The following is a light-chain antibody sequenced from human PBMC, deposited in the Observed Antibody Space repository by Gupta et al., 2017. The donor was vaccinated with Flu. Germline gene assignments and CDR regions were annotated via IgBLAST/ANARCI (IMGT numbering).Light chain of an antibody. J-gene: IGLJ3*02. CDR2: DVT. CDR3: SSYAGSDTGV. CDR1: SSDIGDYNY. Sequence: SVTISCTGTSSDIGDYNYVSWYQQHPGKAPNLMIYDVTKRPSGVPDRFSGSKSGNTASLTISGLQAEDEADYYCSSYAGSDTGVFGGGTKLTVV. V-gene: IGLV2-11*03.